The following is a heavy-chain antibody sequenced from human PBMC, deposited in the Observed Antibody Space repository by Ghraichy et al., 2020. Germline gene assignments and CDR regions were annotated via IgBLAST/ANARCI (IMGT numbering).Heavy chain of an antibody. CDR1: GFTFSSYW. J-gene: IGHJ3*02. Sequence: GGSLRLSCAASGFTFSSYWITWVRQAPGKGLEWVANIKQDGSQKNYVDSVKGRFTISRDNAENSLYLQMNSLRAEDTAVYYCAKGTTVAPRSAFDIWGQGTTVTVSS. CDR3: AKGTTVAPRSAFDI. CDR2: IKQDGSQK. D-gene: IGHD4-23*01. V-gene: IGHV3-7*01.